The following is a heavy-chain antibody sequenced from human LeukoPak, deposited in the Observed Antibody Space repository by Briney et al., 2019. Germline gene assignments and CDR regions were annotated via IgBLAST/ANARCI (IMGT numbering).Heavy chain of an antibody. D-gene: IGHD6-13*01. Sequence: PSETLSLTCTVSGGSLRNYYWSWLRQPPGRGLEWIGFIHYTGSTNYNPSLKSRVTIAVDTSKNKFSLKLTSVTAADTAVYYCARVEGYSSTWSPFDIWGQGTMVTVSS. V-gene: IGHV4-59*01. CDR3: ARVEGYSSTWSPFDI. CDR1: GGSLRNYY. CDR2: IHYTGST. J-gene: IGHJ3*02.